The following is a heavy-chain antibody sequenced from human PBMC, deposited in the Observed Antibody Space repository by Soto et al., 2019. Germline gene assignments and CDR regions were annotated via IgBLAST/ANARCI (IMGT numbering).Heavy chain of an antibody. D-gene: IGHD1-1*01. CDR1: GFIFSDYS. J-gene: IGHJ4*02. V-gene: IGHV3-23*01. Sequence: EVQLLESGGDLVQPGGSLRLSCAVTGFIFSDYSMSWVRQAPGKRLEWVSGISGVGGSTYYADSVKGRFTISRDNSKNTLYLQMNSLRAEDTALYYCAKSLGDHWDEYYFHYWGQGTLVTVSS. CDR3: AKSLGDHWDEYYFHY. CDR2: ISGVGGST.